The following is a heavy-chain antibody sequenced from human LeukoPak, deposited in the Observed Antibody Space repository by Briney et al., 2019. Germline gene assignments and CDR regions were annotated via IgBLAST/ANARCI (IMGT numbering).Heavy chain of an antibody. CDR2: GNSDGSEI. D-gene: IGHD3-16*01. J-gene: IGHJ4*02. Sequence: PGGSLRLSCAASGFAFSSYWLSWVRQAPGYWPEWVANGNSDGSEIHYADSVKGRFTISRDNAKSSLYLQMNSLRAEDTAVYYCAREGTITSYNFDYWGQGTLVTVSS. CDR3: AREGTITSYNFDY. V-gene: IGHV3-7*03. CDR1: GFAFSSYW.